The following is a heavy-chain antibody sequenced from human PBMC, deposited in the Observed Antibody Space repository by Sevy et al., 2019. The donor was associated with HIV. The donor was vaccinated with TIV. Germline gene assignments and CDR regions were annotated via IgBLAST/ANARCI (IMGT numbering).Heavy chain of an antibody. Sequence: GGSLRLSCAASGFTFTEFVMSWVRQAPGKGLEWVSTINSGGGSTYYADSVKGRFTISRDNSQNTLDLQMNSLRAEDMAVYYCAKDVGGGYYDSSGYSDHWGQGTLVTVSS. V-gene: IGHV3-23*01. D-gene: IGHD3-22*01. CDR3: AKDVGGGYYDSSGYSDH. J-gene: IGHJ4*02. CDR1: GFTFTEFV. CDR2: INSGGGST.